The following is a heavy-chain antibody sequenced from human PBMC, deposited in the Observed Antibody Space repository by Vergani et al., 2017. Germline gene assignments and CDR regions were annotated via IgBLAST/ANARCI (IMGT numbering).Heavy chain of an antibody. V-gene: IGHV3-33*01. CDR3: ARAVRQLVSGFDY. Sequence: QVQLVESGGGVVQPGRSLRLSCAASGFTFSSYGMHWVRQAPGEGLEWVAVIWYDGSNKYYADSVKGRFTISRDNSKNTLYLQMNSLRAEDTAVYYCARAVRQLVSGFDYWGQGTLVTVSS. J-gene: IGHJ4*02. D-gene: IGHD6-13*01. CDR2: IWYDGSNK. CDR1: GFTFSSYG.